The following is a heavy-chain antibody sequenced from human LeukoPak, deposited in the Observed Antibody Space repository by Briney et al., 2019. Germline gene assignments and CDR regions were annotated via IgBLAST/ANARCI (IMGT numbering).Heavy chain of an antibody. V-gene: IGHV3-7*01. Sequence: GGSLRLSCAASGFTFSSYWMSWVRQAPAKGLEWVANIKQDGSEKYYVDSLKGRFTISRDNAKNSLYLQMNSLRAEDTAVYYCARDWRVGVWGSYRLILDYWGQGTLVTVSS. J-gene: IGHJ4*02. CDR2: IKQDGSEK. D-gene: IGHD3-16*02. CDR1: GFTFSSYW. CDR3: ARDWRVGVWGSYRLILDY.